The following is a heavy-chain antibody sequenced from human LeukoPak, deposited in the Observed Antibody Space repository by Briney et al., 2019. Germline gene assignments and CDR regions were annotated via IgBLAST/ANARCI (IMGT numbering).Heavy chain of an antibody. CDR3: ARRRGCSGGSCYSHYYYYMDV. D-gene: IGHD2-15*01. J-gene: IGHJ6*03. CDR2: IYNSGST. CDR1: GGSIRSHF. V-gene: IGHV4-59*11. Sequence: KPSETLSLTCTVSGGSIRSHFWSWFRQPPGKGLEWIGYIYNSGSTNYNPSLKSRVTISIDTSKNQFSLKLSSVTAADTAVYYCARRRGCSGGSCYSHYYYYMDVWGKGTTVTISS.